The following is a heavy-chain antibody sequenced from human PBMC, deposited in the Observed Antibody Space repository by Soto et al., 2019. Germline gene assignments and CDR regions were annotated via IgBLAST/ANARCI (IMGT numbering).Heavy chain of an antibody. V-gene: IGHV1-2*02. J-gene: IGHJ4*02. CDR1: GYPFTTYY. CDR2: IDPRSGGT. Sequence: HVQLVQSGTEVEKPGASVRVSCMVSGYPFTTYYIHWVRQAPGQGLEWMGWIDPRSGGTVYEQKFQGRVTMTRDTSISTVYMDLSGLTSDYTALYYCATDDYGIFPYWGQGSLVTVSS. CDR3: ATDDYGIFPY. D-gene: IGHD3-10*01.